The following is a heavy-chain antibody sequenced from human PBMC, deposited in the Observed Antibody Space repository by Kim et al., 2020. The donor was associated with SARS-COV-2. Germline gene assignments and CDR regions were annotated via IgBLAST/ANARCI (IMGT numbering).Heavy chain of an antibody. D-gene: IGHD5-12*01. Sequence: ASVKVSCKVSGYTLTELSMHWVRQAPGKGLEWMGGFDPEDGETIYAQKFQGRVTMTEDTSTDTAYMELSSLRSEDTAVYYCATGFRWGDGYKIGLDYWGQGTLVTVSS. CDR3: ATGFRWGDGYKIGLDY. CDR2: FDPEDGET. J-gene: IGHJ4*02. V-gene: IGHV1-24*01. CDR1: GYTLTELS.